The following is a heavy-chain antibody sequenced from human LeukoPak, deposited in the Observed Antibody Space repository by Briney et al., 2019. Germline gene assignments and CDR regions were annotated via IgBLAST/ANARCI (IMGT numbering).Heavy chain of an antibody. CDR2: ISSSGSTI. V-gene: IGHV3-48*04. CDR3: ARAHYYDSSGFDY. Sequence: GSLRLSCAASGFTFSTYIMNWVRQAPGKGLEWVSYISSSGSTIYYADSVKGRFTISRDNAKNSLYLQMNSLRAEDTAVYYCARAHYYDSSGFDYWGQGTLVTVSS. D-gene: IGHD3-22*01. J-gene: IGHJ4*02. CDR1: GFTFSTYI.